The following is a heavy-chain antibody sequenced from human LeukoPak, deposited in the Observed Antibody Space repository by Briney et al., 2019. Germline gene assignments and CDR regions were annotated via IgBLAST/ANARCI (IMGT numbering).Heavy chain of an antibody. J-gene: IGHJ4*02. D-gene: IGHD6-13*01. CDR3: ARDSLSSSYDY. CDR1: GFTVSSNY. V-gene: IGHV3-66*01. CDR2: VYSGGST. Sequence: GGSLRLSCAASGFTVSSNYMSWVRQAPGKGLEWVSVVYSGGSTYYADSVKGRFTISRDNSKNTLYLQMNSLRAEDTAVYYCARDSLSSSYDYWGQGTLVTVSS.